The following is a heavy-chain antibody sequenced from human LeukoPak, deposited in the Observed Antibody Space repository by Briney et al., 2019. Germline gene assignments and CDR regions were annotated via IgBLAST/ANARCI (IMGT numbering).Heavy chain of an antibody. CDR1: GYAFTSCD. J-gene: IGHJ4*02. V-gene: IGHV1-8*01. CDR3: ARGLWDIPPQG. Sequence: ASVKVSCKASGYAFTSCDINWVRQATGQGLEWMGWMNPNSGNTGYAQKFQGRVTMTRNTSISTAYMELSSLRSEDTAVYYCARGLWDIPPQGWGQGTLSPSPQ. CDR2: MNPNSGNT. D-gene: IGHD1-26*01.